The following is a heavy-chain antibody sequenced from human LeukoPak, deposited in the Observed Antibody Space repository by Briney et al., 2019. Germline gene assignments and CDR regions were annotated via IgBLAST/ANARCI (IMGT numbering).Heavy chain of an antibody. CDR1: GYSISSGDY. D-gene: IGHD6-13*01. J-gene: IGHJ4*02. CDR3: ARERLGAAAGNDY. CDR2: IYHSGRT. Sequence: SETLSLTCTVSGYSISSGDYWGWIRQPPGKGLEWIGSIYHSGRTYYNPSLKSRVTISVDTSKNQVSLILTSVTAADTAVYYCARERLGAAAGNDYWGQGTLVTVSS. V-gene: IGHV4-38-2*02.